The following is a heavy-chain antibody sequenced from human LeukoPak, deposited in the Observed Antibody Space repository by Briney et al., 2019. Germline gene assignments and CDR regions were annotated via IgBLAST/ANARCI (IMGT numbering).Heavy chain of an antibody. CDR1: GGSFSGYY. CDR2: INHSGST. V-gene: IGHV4-34*01. CDR3: ARRPYYYDSSGYYLSLAWFDP. Sequence: SETLSLTCAVDGGSFSGYYWSWIRQPPGKGLEWIGEINHSGSTNYNPSLKSRVTISVDTSKNQFSLKLSSVTAADTAVYYCARRPYYYDSSGYYLSLAWFDPWGQGTLVTVSS. D-gene: IGHD3-22*01. J-gene: IGHJ5*02.